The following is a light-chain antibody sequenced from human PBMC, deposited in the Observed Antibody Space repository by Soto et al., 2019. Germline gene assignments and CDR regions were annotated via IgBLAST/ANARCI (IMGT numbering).Light chain of an antibody. CDR2: VAS. V-gene: IGKV1-39*01. J-gene: IGKJ1*01. CDR3: QQSYSNTQT. Sequence: DIQMTQSPSSLSASVGDRVTINCRASQSISTYLTWYQQKPGKAPKLLILVASTLPSGVPSRFSGSGSGTDFTLTISSLQPEDFATYYCQQSYSNTQTFGQGTKVDIK. CDR1: QSISTY.